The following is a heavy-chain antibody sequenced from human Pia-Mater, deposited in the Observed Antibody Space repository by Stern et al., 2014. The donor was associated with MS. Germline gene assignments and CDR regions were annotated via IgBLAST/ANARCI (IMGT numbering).Heavy chain of an antibody. CDR3: AGGGGGRISMTTAVLYGLDV. V-gene: IGHV1-69*01. Sequence: VQLVQSGAEVKKPGSSVKVSCKASGGIFSSHATSWVRQAPGQGLEWMGGIIPVFGKADSAQKFQGRITITADESTSTVYMELSSLKSEDTAVYYCAGGGGGRISMTTAVLYGLDVWGQGTTVTVS. CDR1: GGIFSSHA. J-gene: IGHJ6*02. CDR2: IIPVFGKA. D-gene: IGHD3-22*01.